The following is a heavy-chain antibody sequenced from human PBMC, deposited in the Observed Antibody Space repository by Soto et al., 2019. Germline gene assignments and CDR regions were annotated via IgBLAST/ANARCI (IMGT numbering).Heavy chain of an antibody. CDR3: ARGMGDRGLRLGELSFPYYFDY. D-gene: IGHD3-16*02. J-gene: IGHJ4*02. Sequence: QVQLQESGPGLVKPSQTLSLTCTVSGGSISSGGYYWSWIRQHPGKGLEWIGYIYYSGSTYYNPSLKSRVTISVETSKNQFSLKLSSVTAADTAVDYCARGMGDRGLRLGELSFPYYFDYWGQGTLVTVSS. CDR1: GGSISSGGYY. CDR2: IYYSGST. V-gene: IGHV4-31*03.